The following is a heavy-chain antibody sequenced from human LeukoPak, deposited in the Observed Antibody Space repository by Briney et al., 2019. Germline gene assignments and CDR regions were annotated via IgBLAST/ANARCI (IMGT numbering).Heavy chain of an antibody. Sequence: ASVKVSCKASGYTFTGYYMHWVRQAPGQGLEWMGWINPNSGDANYAQKFQGRVTMTRDTSISTAYMELSRLRSDDTAMYYCARTFVVYCSGGSCSSASHFDYWGQGTLVTVSS. CDR2: INPNSGDA. CDR3: ARTFVVYCSGGSCSSASHFDY. D-gene: IGHD2-15*01. V-gene: IGHV1-2*02. J-gene: IGHJ4*02. CDR1: GYTFTGYY.